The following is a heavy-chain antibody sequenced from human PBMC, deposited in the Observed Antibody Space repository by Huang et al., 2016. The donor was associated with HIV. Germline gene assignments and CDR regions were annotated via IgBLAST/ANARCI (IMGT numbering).Heavy chain of an antibody. V-gene: IGHV1-69*13. D-gene: IGHD6-19*01. CDR1: GGNFSSSA. CDR2: ITPIFATA. J-gene: IGHJ4*02. Sequence: QVQMVQSGAEVKKPGSSVKVFCKASGGNFSSSAITWVRQAPGQGLEWRGRITPIFATANCAQRFQGRVTITADESTTTVYMEMRSLTSDDTAVYYCARAVAGATFDYWGQGTLLSVSS. CDR3: ARAVAGATFDY.